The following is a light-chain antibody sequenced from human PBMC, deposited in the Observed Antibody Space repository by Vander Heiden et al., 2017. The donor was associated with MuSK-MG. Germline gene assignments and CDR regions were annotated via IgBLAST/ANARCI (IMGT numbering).Light chain of an antibody. Sequence: EIVLTQSPGTLSLSPGERATLSCRASQSVSSSYLAWYQQKPGQAPRLLIYGASSRDTGIQDRFSGSGSGTDFTLTSSRLETEDFEVYYFHQYGIYLFGGGTKVEIK. J-gene: IGKJ4*01. CDR1: QSVSSSY. CDR3: HQYGIYL. V-gene: IGKV3-20*01. CDR2: GAS.